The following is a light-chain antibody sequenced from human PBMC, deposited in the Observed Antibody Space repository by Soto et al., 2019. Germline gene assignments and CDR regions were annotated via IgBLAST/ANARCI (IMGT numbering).Light chain of an antibody. Sequence: QSALTQPPSASGSPGQSVAISCTGTSSDVGGYNYVSWYQQHPGKAPKLMIYEVNKRPSGVPDRFSGSKSGNTASLTISGLQGEDEADYFCCSYTGRYIWVFGGGTKLTVL. CDR1: SSDVGGYNY. V-gene: IGLV2-8*01. CDR2: EVN. CDR3: CSYTGRYIWV. J-gene: IGLJ2*01.